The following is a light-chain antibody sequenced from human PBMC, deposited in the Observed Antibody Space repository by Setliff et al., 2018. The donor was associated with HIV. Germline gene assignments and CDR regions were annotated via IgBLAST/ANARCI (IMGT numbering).Light chain of an antibody. J-gene: IGLJ1*01. Sequence: LTQPASVSGSPGQSITISCTGTSSDIGSSNFVSWYQQHPGKAPKVMIYHVDKRPSGVSNRFSGSKSGNTASLTISGLQTEDEADYYCSSYSINNLYVFATGTKV. CDR1: SSDIGSSNF. CDR3: SSYSINNLYV. CDR2: HVD. V-gene: IGLV2-14*03.